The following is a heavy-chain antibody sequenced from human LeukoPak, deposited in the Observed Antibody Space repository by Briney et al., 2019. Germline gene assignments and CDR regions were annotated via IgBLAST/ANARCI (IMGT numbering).Heavy chain of an antibody. CDR1: GFTFSSYS. V-gene: IGHV3-21*01. Sequence: GGSLRLSCAASGFTFSSYSMNWVRQAPGKGLEWVSSISSSSSYIYYADSVKGRFTISRDNAKNSLYLQMNSLRAEDTAAYYCAGSPPGYSSSWYNNDYWGQGTLVTVSS. D-gene: IGHD6-13*01. J-gene: IGHJ4*02. CDR2: ISSSSSYI. CDR3: AGSPPGYSSSWYNNDY.